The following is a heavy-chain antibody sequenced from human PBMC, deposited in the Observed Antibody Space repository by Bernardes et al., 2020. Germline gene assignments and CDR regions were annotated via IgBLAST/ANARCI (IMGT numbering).Heavy chain of an antibody. V-gene: IGHV3-23*01. CDR2: IDGSGATT. D-gene: IGHD2-8*01. Sequence: GGSLRLSCAASRFIFKNYAMSWVRQAPGRGLEWVSSIDGSGATTYYTDSVKGRFTMSRDNSKNTLYLEMHSLRVEDTALYYCAKQEQFSGMYFGLDWFDPWGQGTLVTVSS. CDR1: RFIFKNYA. J-gene: IGHJ5*02. CDR3: AKQEQFSGMYFGLDWFDP.